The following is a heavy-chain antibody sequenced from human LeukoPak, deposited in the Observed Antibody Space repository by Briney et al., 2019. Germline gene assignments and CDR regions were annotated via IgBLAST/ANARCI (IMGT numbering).Heavy chain of an antibody. Sequence: PGGSLRLSCAASGFTFSNDDLNWVRQAPGKGLEWVSGISGDGHRTYYAGSVKGRFTISRDNSKNTLSLQMNSLRAEDTAVYYCAKVNWCSATCADAWGQGTLVTVSS. V-gene: IGHV3-23*01. CDR3: AKVNWCSATCADA. CDR1: GFTFSNDD. J-gene: IGHJ4*02. D-gene: IGHD2-2*01. CDR2: ISGDGHRT.